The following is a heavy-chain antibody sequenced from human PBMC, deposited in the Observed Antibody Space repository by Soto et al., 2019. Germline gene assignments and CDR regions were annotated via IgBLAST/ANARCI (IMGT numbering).Heavy chain of an antibody. CDR3: ASDGRGYSGYDLGY. CDR2: IFPIFGTA. D-gene: IGHD5-12*01. CDR1: GGTFSSYA. Sequence: QVQLVQSGAEVKKPGSSVKVSCKASGGTFSSYAISWVRQAPGQGLEWMGGIFPIFGTANYAQKCQGRVTITADESTSTAYTELSSLRSEDTAVYYCASDGRGYSGYDLGYWGQGSLVTVSS. J-gene: IGHJ4*02. V-gene: IGHV1-69*01.